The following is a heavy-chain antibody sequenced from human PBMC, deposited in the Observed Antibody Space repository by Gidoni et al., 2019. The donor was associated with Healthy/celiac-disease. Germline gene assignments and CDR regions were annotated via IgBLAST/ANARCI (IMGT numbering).Heavy chain of an antibody. D-gene: IGHD3-10*01. V-gene: IGHV3-9*01. CDR2: ISWNSGSI. CDR1: GFTFDDYA. Sequence: EVQLVESGGGLVQPGRSLRLSCAASGFTFDDYAMHWVRQAPGKGLEWVSSISWNSGSIGYADSGKGRFTISRDNAKNTLYLQMNRLRAEDTALYYCARWFGELFGNFDYWGQGTLVTVSS. CDR3: ARWFGELFGNFDY. J-gene: IGHJ4*02.